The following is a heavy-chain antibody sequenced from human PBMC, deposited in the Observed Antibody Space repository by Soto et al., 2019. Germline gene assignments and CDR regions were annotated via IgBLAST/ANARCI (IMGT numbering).Heavy chain of an antibody. V-gene: IGHV1-8*01. J-gene: IGHJ3*02. D-gene: IGHD6-19*01. CDR3: ATSVAVAASGGDAFDI. Sequence: ASVKVSCKAPRCTFTGYDMNWVRQASGQGLEWMGWMNLKSGNTGYAQKFQGRVSMTRNTSIGTAYMELSSLRSEDTAVYFCATSVAVAASGGDAFDIWGQGTMVTVSS. CDR2: MNLKSGNT. CDR1: RCTFTGYD.